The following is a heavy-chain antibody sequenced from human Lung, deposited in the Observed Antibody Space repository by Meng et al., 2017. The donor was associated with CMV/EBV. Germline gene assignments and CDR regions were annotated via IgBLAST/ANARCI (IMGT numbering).Heavy chain of an antibody. CDR3: AKDRHTSSAPYYFDS. Sequence: GESLKISCAASGFTFVSYAMTWVRQAPGKGLQWVSSISGNGYSTYYADSVKGRFTISRDNSNNTLFLQMNSLRADDTAVYYCAKDRHTSSAPYYFDSWGQGXLVTASS. V-gene: IGHV3-23*01. CDR2: ISGNGYST. J-gene: IGHJ4*02. CDR1: GFTFVSYA.